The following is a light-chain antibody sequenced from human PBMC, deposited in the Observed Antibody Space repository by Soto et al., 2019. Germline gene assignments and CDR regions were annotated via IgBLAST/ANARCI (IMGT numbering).Light chain of an antibody. CDR1: QTVSNW. CDR2: DAS. CDR3: QQYNIYST. V-gene: IGKV1-5*01. J-gene: IGKJ1*01. Sequence: DIQMTQSPSTLSASVGDRVTITCRASQTVSNWLAWFQQKPGKAPKLLIYDASSLQGGVPSRFSGSGSGTEFPLIISSLQPDDFATYYCQQYNIYSTFGQGTKVEIK.